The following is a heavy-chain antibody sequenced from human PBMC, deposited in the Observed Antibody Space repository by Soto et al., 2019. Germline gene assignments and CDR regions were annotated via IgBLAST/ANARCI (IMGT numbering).Heavy chain of an antibody. D-gene: IGHD3-9*01. CDR3: ARLGYYDILTGYGDFDY. CDR2: IYYSGST. J-gene: IGHJ4*02. V-gene: IGHV4-39*01. CDR1: GGSISSSSYY. Sequence: SETLSLTCTVSGGSISSSSYYWGWIRQPPGKGLEWIGSIYYSGSTYYNPSLKSRVTISVDTSKNQFSLKLSSVTAADTAVYYCARLGYYDILTGYGDFDYWGQGTLVTVSS.